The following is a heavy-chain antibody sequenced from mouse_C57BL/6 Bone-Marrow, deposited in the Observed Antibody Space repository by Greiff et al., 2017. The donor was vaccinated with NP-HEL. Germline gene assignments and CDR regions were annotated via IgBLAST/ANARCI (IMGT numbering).Heavy chain of an antibody. CDR2: IYPGGGYT. D-gene: IGHD1-1*01. J-gene: IGHJ2*01. Sequence: QVQLQQSGAELVRPGTSVKMSCKASGYTFTNYWIGWAKQRPGHGLEWIGDIYPGGGYTNYNEKLKGKATLTADKSSSTAYMQFSSLTSEDSAIYYCATYYYGYYFDYWGQGTTLTVSS. CDR1: GYTFTNYW. CDR3: ATYYYGYYFDY. V-gene: IGHV1-63*01.